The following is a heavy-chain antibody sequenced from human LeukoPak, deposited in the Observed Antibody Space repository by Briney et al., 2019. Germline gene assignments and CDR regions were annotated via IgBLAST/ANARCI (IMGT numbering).Heavy chain of an antibody. J-gene: IGHJ4*02. CDR3: ARVVLWFGESGRYYFDY. CDR2: IIPILGIV. Sequence: ASVKVSCKASGGIFTSYAFGWVRRAPGQGLEWMGRIIPILGIVNYAQKFQGRITITGDESTNTAYMELSSLRSDDTAVYYCARVVLWFGESGRYYFDYWGQGTLVTVSS. V-gene: IGHV1-69*15. D-gene: IGHD3-10*01. CDR1: GGIFTSYA.